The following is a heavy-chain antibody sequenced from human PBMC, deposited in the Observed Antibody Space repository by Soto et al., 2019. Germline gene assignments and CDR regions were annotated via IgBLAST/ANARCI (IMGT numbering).Heavy chain of an antibody. CDR2: IYYSGST. D-gene: IGHD5-18*01. Sequence: PSETLSLTCTVSGGSISSYYWSWIRQPPGKGLEWIGYIYYSGSTNYNPSLKSRVTISVDTSKNQFSLKLSSVTAADTAVYYCARDTTVGDSYGYYYCYYGMDVWGQGTTVTVSS. V-gene: IGHV4-59*01. CDR3: ARDTTVGDSYGYYYCYYGMDV. J-gene: IGHJ6*02. CDR1: GGSISSYY.